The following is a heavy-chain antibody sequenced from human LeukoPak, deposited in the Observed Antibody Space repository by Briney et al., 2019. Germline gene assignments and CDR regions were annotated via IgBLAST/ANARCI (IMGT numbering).Heavy chain of an antibody. V-gene: IGHV3-23*01. J-gene: IGHJ4*02. D-gene: IGHD2-15*01. Sequence: GGSLRLSCAASGFSFSSYGLSWVRQAPGKGLEWVSAITGSTYSTYYADSVKGRFAISRDNSKNTLYLQMNSLRAEDTAVYYCAKDQLNRFCSGGSCSATHDYWGQGTLVTVSS. CDR2: ITGSTYST. CDR3: AKDQLNRFCSGGSCSATHDY. CDR1: GFSFSSYG.